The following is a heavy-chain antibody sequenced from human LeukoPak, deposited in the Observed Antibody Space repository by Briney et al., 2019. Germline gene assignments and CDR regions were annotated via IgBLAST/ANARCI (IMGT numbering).Heavy chain of an antibody. Sequence: GESLKISCKGSGYSFTNYWIGWVRQMPGKGLEWVEIIYPGDSTTRYSPSFQGQVTISADKSISTAYLQWSSLRASDTAMYYCARRSVTDSYDYWGQGTLVTVSS. D-gene: IGHD2-21*02. J-gene: IGHJ4*02. CDR3: ARRSVTDSYDY. V-gene: IGHV5-51*01. CDR1: GYSFTNYW. CDR2: IYPGDSTT.